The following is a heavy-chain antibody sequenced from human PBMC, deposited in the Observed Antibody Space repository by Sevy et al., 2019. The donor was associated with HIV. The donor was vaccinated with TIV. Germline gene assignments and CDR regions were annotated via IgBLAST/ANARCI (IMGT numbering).Heavy chain of an antibody. CDR2: ISYTGST. D-gene: IGHD2-15*01. CDR1: GVSISGGAYY. J-gene: IGHJ5*02. V-gene: IGHV4-39*01. CDR3: ARRGDNNWFDP. Sequence: SETLSLTCTVSGVSISGGAYYWGWIRQPPGKGVEWIGSISYTGSTYYNPSLKSRVTIFVDTSKNQFSLKLTSVTAADTAVYYCARRGDNNWFDPWGQGTLVTVSS.